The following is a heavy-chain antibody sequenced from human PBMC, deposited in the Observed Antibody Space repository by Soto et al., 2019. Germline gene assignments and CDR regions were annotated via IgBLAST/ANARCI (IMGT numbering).Heavy chain of an antibody. CDR2: ISTFHGST. D-gene: IGHD6-19*01. CDR3: ARFYSSGWPRCYFAY. Sequence: QVQLVQSGGEVKKPGASVKVSCKAAGYTFTSHGISWARQAPGQGLEWMGWISTFHGSTNYAQKFQGRVTMTTDTSTSTAYMELRSLRSDDTAVYYCARFYSSGWPRCYFAYWGQGTPFTVSA. CDR1: GYTFTSHG. V-gene: IGHV1-18*01. J-gene: IGHJ4*02.